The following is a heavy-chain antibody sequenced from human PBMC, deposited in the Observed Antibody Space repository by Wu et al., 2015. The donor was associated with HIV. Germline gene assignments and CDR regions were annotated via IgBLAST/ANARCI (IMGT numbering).Heavy chain of an antibody. CDR1: GGTFSSYA. Sequence: QVQLVQSGAEVKKPGSSVKVSCKASGGTFSSYAISWVRQAPGQGLEWMGRIIPIFGTANYAQKFQGRVTITTDESTSTAYMELSSLRSEDTAVYYCARDSGTIPSYYYYAMDVWGQGDHGHRLL. D-gene: IGHD3-9*01. J-gene: IGHJ6*02. V-gene: IGHV1-69*05. CDR2: IIPIFGTA. CDR3: ARDSGTIPSYYYYAMDV.